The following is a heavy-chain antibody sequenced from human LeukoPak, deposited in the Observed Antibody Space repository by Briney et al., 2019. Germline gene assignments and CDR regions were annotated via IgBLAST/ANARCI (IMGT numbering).Heavy chain of an antibody. V-gene: IGHV1-2*02. CDR1: GYTFTGYY. Sequence: ASVKVSCKASGYTFTGYYMHWVRQAPGQGLEWMGWINPNSGGTNYAQKFQGRVTMTRDTSISTAYMELSRLRSDDTAVYYCAREYYYGSGRTDMDVWGKGTTVTISS. D-gene: IGHD3-10*01. CDR2: INPNSGGT. CDR3: AREYYYGSGRTDMDV. J-gene: IGHJ6*03.